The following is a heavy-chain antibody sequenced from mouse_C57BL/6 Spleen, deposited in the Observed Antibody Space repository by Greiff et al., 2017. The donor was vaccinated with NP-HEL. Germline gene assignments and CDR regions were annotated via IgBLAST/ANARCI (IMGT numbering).Heavy chain of an antibody. CDR1: GYTFTSYW. Sequence: QVQLQQPGAELVMPGASVKLSCKASGYTFTSYWMHWVKQRPGQGLEWIGEIDPSDSYTNYNQKFKGKSTLTVDKSSSTAYMQLSSLTSEDYAVYYCARQLWPYAMDYWGQGTSVTVSS. CDR2: IDPSDSYT. V-gene: IGHV1-69*01. D-gene: IGHD1-1*02. CDR3: ARQLWPYAMDY. J-gene: IGHJ4*01.